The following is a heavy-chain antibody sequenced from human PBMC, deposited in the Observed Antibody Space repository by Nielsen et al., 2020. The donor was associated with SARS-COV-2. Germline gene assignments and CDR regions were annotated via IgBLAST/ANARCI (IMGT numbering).Heavy chain of an antibody. CDR3: TRVYPISGSLFDALDI. J-gene: IGHJ3*02. Sequence: GGSLRLSCAAYGFTFSGSAIHWVRQASGKGLGWVGRFRSKANSYATAYAASLKGKFTISRDYSKDTAYLQMNSLTTEDTSVYYCTRVYPISGSLFDALDIWGQLTMVTVSS. D-gene: IGHD6-13*01. CDR1: GFTFSGSA. CDR2: FRSKANSYAT. V-gene: IGHV3-73*01.